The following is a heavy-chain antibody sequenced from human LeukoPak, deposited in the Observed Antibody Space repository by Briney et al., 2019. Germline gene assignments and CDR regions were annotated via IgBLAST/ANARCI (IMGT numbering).Heavy chain of an antibody. CDR3: ARDGSGWLNYFDY. CDR2: IYTSGST. V-gene: IGHV4-61*02. J-gene: IGHJ4*02. D-gene: IGHD6-25*01. Sequence: PSQTMSLTSTVSGGSISSGSYYWSWIRQPAGKGLEWIGRIYTSGSTNYNPSLKSRVTISVDTSKNQFSLKLSSVTAADTAVYYCARDGSGWLNYFDYWGQGTLVTVSS. CDR1: GGSISSGSYY.